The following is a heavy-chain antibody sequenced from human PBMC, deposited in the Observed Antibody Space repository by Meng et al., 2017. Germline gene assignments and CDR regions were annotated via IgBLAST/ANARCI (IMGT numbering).Heavy chain of an antibody. Sequence: VQLGQAGPEFKQPGASVKVSCKPSGYLFTSYDTNWIRQAPGQGLEWMGWVNPINGKTGYAQKFQGRLTMTRDTSIRTAYMELSSLKSEDTAIYYCARGGDYSSWDYWGQGTLVTVSS. CDR3: ARGGDYSSWDY. CDR2: VNPINGKT. D-gene: IGHD4-11*01. J-gene: IGHJ4*02. CDR1: GYLFTSYD. V-gene: IGHV1-8*01.